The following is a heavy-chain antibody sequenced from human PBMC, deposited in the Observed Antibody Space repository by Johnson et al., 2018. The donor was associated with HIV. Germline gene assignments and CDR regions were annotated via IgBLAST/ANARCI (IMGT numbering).Heavy chain of an antibody. J-gene: IGHJ3*02. CDR2: ISWNSGSI. CDR3: TRQADI. V-gene: IGHV3-9*03. CDR1: GFTFDDYA. Sequence: VQLVESGGGLVQPGRSLRLSCAASGFTFDDYAMHWVRQAPGKGLEWVSGISWNSGSIGYADSVKGRFTISRDNAKNTVYLQMDSLRDEDMAVYYCTRQADIWGQGTMVTVSS.